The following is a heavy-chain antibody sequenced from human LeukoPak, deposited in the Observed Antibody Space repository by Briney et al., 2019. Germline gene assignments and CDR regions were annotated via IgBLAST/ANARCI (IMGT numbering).Heavy chain of an antibody. Sequence: ASVKVSCKASGYTSTGYYMHWVRQAPGQGLEWMGWINPNSGGTNYAQKFQGRVTMTRDTSISTAYMELSRLRSDDTAVYYCARVPDTAIEVDYWGQGTLVTVSS. V-gene: IGHV1-2*02. CDR1: GYTSTGYY. D-gene: IGHD5-18*01. CDR2: INPNSGGT. J-gene: IGHJ4*02. CDR3: ARVPDTAIEVDY.